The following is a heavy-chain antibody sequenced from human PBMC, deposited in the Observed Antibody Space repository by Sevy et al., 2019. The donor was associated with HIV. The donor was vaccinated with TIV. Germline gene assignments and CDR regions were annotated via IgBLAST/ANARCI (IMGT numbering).Heavy chain of an antibody. CDR3: ARTKSNTAMVSSDY. Sequence: GGSLRLSCAASEFSFSSYSMNWVRQAPGQGLEWVSYISSSSTMYYAESGKGGFTVARDNAKNSLYLQMNTLRAEDTAVYYCARTKSNTAMVSSDYWGQGTLVTVSS. V-gene: IGHV3-48*01. J-gene: IGHJ4*02. CDR1: EFSFSSYS. CDR2: ISSSSTM. D-gene: IGHD5-18*01.